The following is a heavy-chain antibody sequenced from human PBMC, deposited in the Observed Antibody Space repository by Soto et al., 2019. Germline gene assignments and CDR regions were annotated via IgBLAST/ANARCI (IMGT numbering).Heavy chain of an antibody. CDR2: ILLMFGKR. V-gene: IGHV1-69*13. CDR3: ARDPSRYDILPGRSNYYLYGLDV. CDR1: GGTFSSYG. J-gene: IGHJ6*02. D-gene: IGHD3-9*01. Sequence: SVKVSCKASGGTFSSYGINWVRQAPGQGLEWMGGILLMFGKRSYAQKFQGRVTITEDESMSTVYMELSSLSSEDTAVYYCARDPSRYDILPGRSNYYLYGLDVLGQGTTFTVSS.